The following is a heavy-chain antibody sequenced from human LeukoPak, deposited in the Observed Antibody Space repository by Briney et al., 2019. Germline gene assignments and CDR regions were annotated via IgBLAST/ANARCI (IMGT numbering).Heavy chain of an antibody. Sequence: SETLSLTCTVSGGSISSGSYYWNWIRQPAGKGLEWIGRIYKTGSTNYNPSLKSRVTISVDTSKNQFSLKLSSVTAADTAVYYCARHRWDSYGQHYFDYWGQGTLVTVSS. CDR3: ARHRWDSYGQHYFDY. D-gene: IGHD5-18*01. J-gene: IGHJ4*02. CDR1: GGSISSGSYY. CDR2: IYKTGST. V-gene: IGHV4-61*02.